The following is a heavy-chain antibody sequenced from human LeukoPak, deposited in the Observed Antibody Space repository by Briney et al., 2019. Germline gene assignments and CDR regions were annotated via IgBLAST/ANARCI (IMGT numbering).Heavy chain of an antibody. CDR3: ARVGSIQWLVPCWFDP. Sequence: PSETLSLTCTVSGGSISSYYWSWIRQPPGKGLEWIGYIYYSGSTNYNPSLKSRVTISVDTSKNQFSLKLSSVTAADTAVYYCARVGSIQWLVPCWFDPWGQGTLVTVSS. V-gene: IGHV4-59*01. CDR2: IYYSGST. CDR1: GGSISSYY. J-gene: IGHJ5*02. D-gene: IGHD6-19*01.